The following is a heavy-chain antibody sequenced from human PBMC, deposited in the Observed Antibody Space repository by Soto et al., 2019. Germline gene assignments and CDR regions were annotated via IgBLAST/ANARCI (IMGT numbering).Heavy chain of an antibody. Sequence: QVQLQESGPGLVKPSQTLSLTCTVSGGSISSGGYYWSWIRQHPGKGLEWIGYIYYSGSTYYNPSLKSRVTISVDTSKNQFSLKLSSVTAADTAVYYCARRRRLVKFPPYSYGSGSYPWFDPWGQGTLVTVSS. CDR3: ARRRRLVKFPPYSYGSGSYPWFDP. D-gene: IGHD3-10*01. CDR1: GGSISSGGYY. J-gene: IGHJ5*02. V-gene: IGHV4-31*03. CDR2: IYYSGST.